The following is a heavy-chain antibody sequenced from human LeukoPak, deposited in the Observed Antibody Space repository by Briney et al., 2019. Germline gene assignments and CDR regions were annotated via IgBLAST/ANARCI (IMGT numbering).Heavy chain of an antibody. D-gene: IGHD6-13*01. CDR3: ARERGYSSSWYTF. Sequence: PGGSLRLSCAASGFTFSSYAMSWVRQAPGKGLEWVSSISIGNTYIYYADSVKGRFTISRDNAKNSLYLQMNSLRAEDTAVYYCARERGYSSSWYTFWGQGTLVSVSS. CDR2: ISIGNTYI. CDR1: GFTFSSYA. V-gene: IGHV3-21*01. J-gene: IGHJ4*02.